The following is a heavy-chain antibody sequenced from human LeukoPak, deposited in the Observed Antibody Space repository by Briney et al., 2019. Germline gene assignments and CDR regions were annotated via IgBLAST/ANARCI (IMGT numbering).Heavy chain of an antibody. CDR3: ALQCPYCGSTSCYLEV. CDR1: GYTFTNYG. J-gene: IGHJ6*04. CDR2: ISAYNGNT. Sequence: GASVKVSCKASGYTFTNYGISWVRQAPGQGLEWMGWISAYNGNTNYAQKLQGRVTMTTDTSTSTAYMELRSLRSDDTAVYYCALQCPYCGSTSCYLEVWGKGTKVIVSS. V-gene: IGHV1-18*01. D-gene: IGHD2-2*01.